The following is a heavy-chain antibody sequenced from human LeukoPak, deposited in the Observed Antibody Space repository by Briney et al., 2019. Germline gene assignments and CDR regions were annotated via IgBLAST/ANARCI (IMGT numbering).Heavy chain of an antibody. V-gene: IGHV1-8*01. CDR3: ARNDYYDSSGYYNWFDP. D-gene: IGHD3-22*01. Sequence: ASVKVSCKASGYTFTSYDINWVRQATGQGLEWMGWMNPNSGNTGYAQKFQGRVTMTRNTSISTAYMELSSLRSEDTAVYCCARNDYYDSSGYYNWFDPWGQGTLVTVSS. J-gene: IGHJ5*02. CDR1: GYTFTSYD. CDR2: MNPNSGNT.